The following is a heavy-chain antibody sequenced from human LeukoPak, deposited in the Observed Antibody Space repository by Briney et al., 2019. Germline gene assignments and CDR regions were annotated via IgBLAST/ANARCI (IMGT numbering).Heavy chain of an antibody. CDR1: GFTFSSYG. CDR2: IRYDGSNK. J-gene: IGHJ3*02. CDR3: AKEGSYAANDAFDI. Sequence: GGSLRLSCAASGFTFSSYGMHWVRQAPGKGLEWVAFIRYDGSNKYYADSVKGRSTISRDNSKNTLYLQMNSLRAEDTAAYYCAKEGSYAANDAFDIWGQGTMVTVSS. V-gene: IGHV3-30*02. D-gene: IGHD2-2*01.